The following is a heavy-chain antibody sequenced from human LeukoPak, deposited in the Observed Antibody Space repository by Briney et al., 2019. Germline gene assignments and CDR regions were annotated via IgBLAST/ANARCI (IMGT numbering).Heavy chain of an antibody. D-gene: IGHD3-22*01. J-gene: IGHJ4*02. CDR1: GYTFTSYY. CDR2: ISAYNGYT. CDR3: ARAGHRRYYYDGGYDY. V-gene: IGHV1-18*04. Sequence: GASVKVSCKASGYTFTSYYMHWVRQAPGQGLEWMGWISAYNGYTHYAQKVQGRVTMTTDTSTSTAYMELRSLRSDDTAVYYCARAGHRRYYYDGGYDYWGQGTLVTVSS.